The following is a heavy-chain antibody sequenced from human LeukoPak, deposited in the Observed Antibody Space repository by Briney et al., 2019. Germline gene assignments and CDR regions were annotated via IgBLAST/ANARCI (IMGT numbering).Heavy chain of an antibody. CDR3: TRATTTETEYYFDY. CDR2: IRSKAYGGTT. J-gene: IGHJ4*02. Sequence: SLRLSCXASGFTCGDYAMSWFRQAPGKGLEWVGFIRSKAYGGTTEYAASVEGIFTISRDDSKSIAYLQMNSLKTEDTAVYYCTRATTTETEYYFDYWGQGTLVTVSS. CDR1: GFTCGDYA. V-gene: IGHV3-49*03. D-gene: IGHD4-17*01.